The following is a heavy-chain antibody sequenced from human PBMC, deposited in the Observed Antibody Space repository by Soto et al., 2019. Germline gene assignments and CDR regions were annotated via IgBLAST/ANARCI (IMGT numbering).Heavy chain of an antibody. CDR2: VHHTKGA. J-gene: IGHJ4*02. CDR1: AKSSSKGIC. D-gene: IGHD1-1*01. V-gene: IGHV4-4*02. CDR3: ARAGFWNLDS. Sequence: PXETLCLPCVVSAKSSSKGICWDCVRQPPGQGLEWIGEVHHTKGALYNPALRSRVTVSADLFNSKIFLGVHSLGAADTAVYYCARAGFWNLDSWGQGTPVTVSS.